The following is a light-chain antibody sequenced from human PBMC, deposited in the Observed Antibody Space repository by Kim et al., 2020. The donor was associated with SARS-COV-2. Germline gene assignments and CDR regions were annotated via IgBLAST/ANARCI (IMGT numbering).Light chain of an antibody. CDR1: STNIGGNT. CDR2: SNN. J-gene: IGLJ1*01. V-gene: IGLV1-44*01. Sequence: QSVLTQSPSASGTPGQRVAISCSGSSTNIGGNTVTWYQQLPGTAPKLLIYSNNQRPSGVPDRFSASKSGTSASLAISGLQSEDEADYYCAAWDDSLNGYVFGTGTKVT. CDR3: AAWDDSLNGYV.